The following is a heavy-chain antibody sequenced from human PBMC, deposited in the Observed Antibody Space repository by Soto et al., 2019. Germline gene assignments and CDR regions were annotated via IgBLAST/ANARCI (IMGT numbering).Heavy chain of an antibody. V-gene: IGHV1-24*01. CDR2: FDPEDGET. D-gene: IGHD3-22*01. CDR3: ATGTSSGYPDAFDI. J-gene: IGHJ3*02. Sequence: ASVKVSCKVSGYTLTGLSMHWVRQAPGKGLEWMGGFDPEDGETIYAQKFQGRVTMTEDTSTDTAYMELSSLRSEDTAVYYCATGTSSGYPDAFDIWGQGTMVTVSS. CDR1: GYTLTGLS.